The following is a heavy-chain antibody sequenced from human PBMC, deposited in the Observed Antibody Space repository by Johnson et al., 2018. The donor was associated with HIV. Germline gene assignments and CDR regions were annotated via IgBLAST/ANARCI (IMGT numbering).Heavy chain of an antibody. CDR2: INWNGGST. V-gene: IGHV3-20*04. D-gene: IGHD5-12*01. CDR3: AKIWGDIAATGDAFDI. Sequence: VQLVESGGGVVRPGGSLRLSCAASGFTFDDYGMSWVRQAPGKGLEWVSGINWNGGSTGYADSVKGRFTISRDKSKNTLYLQMDSLRPEDTAVYYCAKIWGDIAATGDAFDIWGQGTMVTVSS. J-gene: IGHJ3*02. CDR1: GFTFDDYG.